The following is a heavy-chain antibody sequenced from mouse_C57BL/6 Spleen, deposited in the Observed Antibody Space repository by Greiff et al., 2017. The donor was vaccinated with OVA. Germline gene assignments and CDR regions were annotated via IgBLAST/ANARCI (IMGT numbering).Heavy chain of an antibody. J-gene: IGHJ2*01. CDR2: IDPNSGGT. Sequence: QVQLKQPGAELVKPGASVKLSCKASGYTFTSYWMHWVKQRPGRGLEWIGRIDPNSGGTKYNEKFKSKATLTVDKPSSTAYMQLSSLTSEDSAVYYCARGVLTGTWGYFDYWGQGTTLTVSS. D-gene: IGHD4-1*01. V-gene: IGHV1-72*01. CDR3: ARGVLTGTWGYFDY. CDR1: GYTFTSYW.